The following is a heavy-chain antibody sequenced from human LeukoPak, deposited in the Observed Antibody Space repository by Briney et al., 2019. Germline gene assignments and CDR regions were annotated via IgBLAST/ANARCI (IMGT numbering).Heavy chain of an antibody. V-gene: IGHV4-38-2*02. J-gene: IGHJ4*02. D-gene: IGHD3-9*01. Sequence: SETLSLTCTVSGYSINSGYYWVWIRQPPGKGLEWIGSIYRTGSTNYNPSLKSRVTISVDTSKNQFSLKLSSVTAADTAVYYCAREERLRYFDWPSGFDYWGQGTLVTVSS. CDR3: AREERLRYFDWPSGFDY. CDR2: IYRTGST. CDR1: GYSINSGYY.